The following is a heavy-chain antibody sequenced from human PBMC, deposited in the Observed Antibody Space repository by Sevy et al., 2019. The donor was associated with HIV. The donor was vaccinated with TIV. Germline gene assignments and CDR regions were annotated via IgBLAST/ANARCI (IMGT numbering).Heavy chain of an antibody. Sequence: GGSLRLSCAASGFTFDDYGMSWVRQAPGKGLEWVSGINWNGGSTGYADSAKGRFTISRDNAKNSLYLQMNSLRAEDTALYHCARHLQYSSSSPLDYWGQGTLVTVSS. CDR1: GFTFDDYG. CDR2: INWNGGST. V-gene: IGHV3-20*01. CDR3: ARHLQYSSSSPLDY. J-gene: IGHJ4*02. D-gene: IGHD6-6*01.